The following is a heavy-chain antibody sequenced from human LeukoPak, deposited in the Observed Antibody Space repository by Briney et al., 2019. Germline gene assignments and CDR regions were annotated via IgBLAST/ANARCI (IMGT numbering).Heavy chain of an antibody. D-gene: IGHD1-1*01. CDR3: ARLTGTTGFDY. J-gene: IGHJ4*02. CDR2: IKQDGSDK. Sequence: GGSLRLSCAASGFTFSSYWMTWVRQAPGKGLEWVANIKQDGSDKYYVDSLKGRFTISRDNAKNSLYLQLNGLRADDTAVYYCARLTGTTGFDYWGQGTLVTVSS. CDR1: GFTFSSYW. V-gene: IGHV3-7*01.